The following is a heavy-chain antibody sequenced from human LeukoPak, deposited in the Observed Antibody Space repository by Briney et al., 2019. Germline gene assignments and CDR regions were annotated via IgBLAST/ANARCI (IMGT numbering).Heavy chain of an antibody. J-gene: IGHJ6*04. V-gene: IGHV3-53*01. Sequence: WSLRLSCAASGFNVSKSYLSWVRQAPGKGLEWVAVIYSAGTTYYADSVKGRFTISREKSTNTLYLQMNSLSAEDTAVYYCARDLAPLLWFGEPREVWGKGTTVTVSS. CDR3: ARDLAPLLWFGEPREV. CDR1: GFNVSKSY. CDR2: IYSAGTT. D-gene: IGHD3-10*01.